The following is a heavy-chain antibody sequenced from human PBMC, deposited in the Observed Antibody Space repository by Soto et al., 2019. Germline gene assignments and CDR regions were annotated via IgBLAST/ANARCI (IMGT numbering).Heavy chain of an antibody. CDR2: IYYSGST. CDR1: GGSISRGGYY. V-gene: IGHV4-31*03. J-gene: IGHJ6*02. CDR3: ARDLRFRGFYGMDV. D-gene: IGHD3-10*01. Sequence: QVQLQESGPGLVKPSQTLSLTCTVSGGSISRGGYYWSWIRQHPVKGLEWIGYIYYSGSTYYNPSLKSRVTISVDTSKNQFSLKLSSVTAADTAVYYCARDLRFRGFYGMDVWGQGTTVTVSS.